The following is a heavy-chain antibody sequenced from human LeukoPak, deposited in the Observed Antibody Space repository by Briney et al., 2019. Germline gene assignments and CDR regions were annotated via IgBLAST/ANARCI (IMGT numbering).Heavy chain of an antibody. V-gene: IGHV3-33*08. J-gene: IGHJ4*02. D-gene: IGHD1-14*01. Sequence: GGSLRLSCAASGFTFSSYAMSWVRQSPGRGLEWVAVIWYDGSQRYYADSVKGRFTISRDDSQNTIYLQMDSLRAEDTAVYYCATSSPRNYFDHWGQGTLVTVSS. CDR3: ATSSPRNYFDH. CDR2: IWYDGSQR. CDR1: GFTFSSYA.